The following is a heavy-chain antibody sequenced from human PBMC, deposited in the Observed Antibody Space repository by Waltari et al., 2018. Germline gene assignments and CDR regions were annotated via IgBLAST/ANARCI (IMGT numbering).Heavy chain of an antibody. V-gene: IGHV4-4*02. D-gene: IGHD2-15*01. CDR3: ARDRGRGLYLDA. J-gene: IGHJ5*02. CDR1: GDSVTSPNW. CDR2: VLSTGKT. Sequence: QLQLQESGPGLVKPSGTLSLSCAVSGDSVTSPNWWSWVRQSPQRGLEWIGQVLSTGKTNYSPSFASRVTMSLDASNNQFSPKLTSATAADTAVYYCARDRGRGLYLDAWGPGTLVTVSP.